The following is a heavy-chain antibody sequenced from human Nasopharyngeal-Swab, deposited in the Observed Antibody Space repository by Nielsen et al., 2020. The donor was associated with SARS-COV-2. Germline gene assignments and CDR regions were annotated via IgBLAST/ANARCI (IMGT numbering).Heavy chain of an antibody. D-gene: IGHD6-19*01. J-gene: IGHJ6*02. V-gene: IGHV1-18*01. Sequence: ASVKVSCKASGYTFTSNGISWVRHAPGQGLEWMGWISAYNGNTNYAQKLQGRVTMTTDTSTSTAYMELRSLRSDDTAVYYCARHGIAVAGTGMDVWGQGTTVTVSS. CDR2: ISAYNGNT. CDR1: GYTFTSNG. CDR3: ARHGIAVAGTGMDV.